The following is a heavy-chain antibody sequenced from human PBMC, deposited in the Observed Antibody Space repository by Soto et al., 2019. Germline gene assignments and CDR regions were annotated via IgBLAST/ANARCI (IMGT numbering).Heavy chain of an antibody. CDR2: IIPIFGTA. V-gene: IGHV1-69*13. CDR1: GGTFSSYA. J-gene: IGHJ4*02. Sequence: ASVKVSCKASGGTFSSYAISWVRQAPGQGLEWMGGIIPIFGTANYAQKFQGRVTITADESTSTAYMELSSLRSEDTAVYYCARDNNSGSYYPGSFDYWGQGTLVTVSS. CDR3: ARDNNSGSYYPGSFDY. D-gene: IGHD1-26*01.